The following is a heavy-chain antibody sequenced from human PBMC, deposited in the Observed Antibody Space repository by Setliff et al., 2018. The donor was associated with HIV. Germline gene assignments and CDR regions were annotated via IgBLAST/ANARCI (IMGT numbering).Heavy chain of an antibody. Sequence: ASVKVSCKASGGTFSSYAINWVRQTTGQGLEWMGWLNPNSHNTGYAQKFQGRVTLTTDTSTNTAYMELRGLKSDDTAMYYCARDSEAGVWGQGTLVTVSS. CDR1: GGTFSSYA. J-gene: IGHJ4*02. CDR2: LNPNSHNT. V-gene: IGHV1-8*02. CDR3: ARDSEAGV. D-gene: IGHD2-21*01.